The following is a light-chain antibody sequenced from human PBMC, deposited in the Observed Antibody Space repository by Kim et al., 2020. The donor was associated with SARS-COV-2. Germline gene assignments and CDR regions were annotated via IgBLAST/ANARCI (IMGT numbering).Light chain of an antibody. CDR2: DAA. V-gene: IGKV3-11*01. Sequence: TGEGALLSCRASQTIGISLGWYQHKLGQAPRLLIYDAAIRAAGIPDRFSGGGSGTDFTLTISSLEPEDFAVYYCQQRNNWPPAVTFGGGTKVDIK. CDR3: QQRNNWPPAVT. J-gene: IGKJ4*01. CDR1: QTIGIS.